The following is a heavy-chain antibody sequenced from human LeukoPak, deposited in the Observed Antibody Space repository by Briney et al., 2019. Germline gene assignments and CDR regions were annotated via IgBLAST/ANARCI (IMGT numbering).Heavy chain of an antibody. CDR1: GYNFNNYW. CDR2: IYPDDSDT. J-gene: IGHJ4*02. CDR3: ARWRGFGDS. D-gene: IGHD3-3*01. V-gene: IGHV5-51*01. Sequence: GASLQISCMISGYNFNNYWIACVRQVPGKGLEWMGIIYPDDSDTQDSPAFQGQVIISADKSVNTTYLQWEGLKASDTGLYYCARWRGFGDSWGQGTLVTVSS.